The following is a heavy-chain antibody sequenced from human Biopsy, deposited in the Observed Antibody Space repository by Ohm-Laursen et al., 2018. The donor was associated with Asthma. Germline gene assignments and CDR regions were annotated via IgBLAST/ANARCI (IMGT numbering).Heavy chain of an antibody. J-gene: IGHJ4*02. V-gene: IGHV2-70*04. CDR2: IDWEDDT. CDR3: GRHNDY. D-gene: IGHD1-1*01. CDR1: GFLVSTRGMS. Sequence: TQTLTLTCSCSGFLVSTRGMSVSWIRQPPGKALEWLARIDWEDDTFYSTPLRTRLTISKDTSKNQVVLTMTNMDPVDTAIYFCGRHNDYWGQGILVTVSS.